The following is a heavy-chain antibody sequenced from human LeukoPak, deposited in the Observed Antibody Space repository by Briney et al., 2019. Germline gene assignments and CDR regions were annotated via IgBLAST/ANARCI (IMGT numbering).Heavy chain of an antibody. D-gene: IGHD6-19*01. CDR2: ISGSGGST. Sequence: GGSLRLSCAASGFTFSSYAMSWVRQAPGKGLEWVSAISGSGGSTYYADSVKGRFTISRDNSKSTLYLQMNSLRAEDTAVYYCAKDLIAVAGTPTGNWFDPWGQGTLVTVSS. J-gene: IGHJ5*02. CDR1: GFTFSSYA. V-gene: IGHV3-23*01. CDR3: AKDLIAVAGTPTGNWFDP.